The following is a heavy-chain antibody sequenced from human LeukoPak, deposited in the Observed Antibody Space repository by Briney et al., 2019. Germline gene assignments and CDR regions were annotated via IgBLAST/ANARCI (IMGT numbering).Heavy chain of an antibody. J-gene: IGHJ3*02. CDR1: GGSISTSSYY. CDR3: ARRSQWFLLYRPADAFDI. V-gene: IGHV4-39*07. Sequence: SETLSLTCTVSGGSISTSSYYWGWVRQPPGKGLEWIGNIFYSGSTYYSPSLKSRVTISLDTSRNQFSLKLSSVTAADTAVYYCARRSQWFLLYRPADAFDIWGQGTMVTVSS. CDR2: IFYSGST. D-gene: IGHD3-22*01.